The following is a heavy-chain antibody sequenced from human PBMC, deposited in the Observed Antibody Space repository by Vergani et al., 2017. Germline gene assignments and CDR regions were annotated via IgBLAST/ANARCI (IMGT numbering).Heavy chain of an antibody. J-gene: IGHJ4*02. Sequence: QVQLVQSGAEVKKPGASVKVSCKASGYRFTDYYMHWVRQAPGQGLEWMGWINPNSGGTNYAQKFEGGVTMTSDTSISTAYMELSRLRSDDTAVYYCARDREPHSTSSIDYWGQGTLVTVSS. D-gene: IGHD6-6*01. CDR1: GYRFTDYY. CDR3: ARDREPHSTSSIDY. V-gene: IGHV1-2*02. CDR2: INPNSGGT.